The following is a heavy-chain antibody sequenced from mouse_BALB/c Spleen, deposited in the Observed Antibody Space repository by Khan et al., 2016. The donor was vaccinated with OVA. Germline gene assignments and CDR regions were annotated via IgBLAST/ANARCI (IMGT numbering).Heavy chain of an antibody. V-gene: IGHV1S136*01. CDR3: ATNYRYDVYFDY. J-gene: IGHJ2*01. CDR2: IYPFNDDP. Sequence: VQLQQSGPELVKPGASVKMSCKASGYTFTSYVLHWLRQKPGQGLEWIGYIYPFNDDPKYNEKFKGEATLTSDKSSTTAYMELSSLTSEDSAVYYCATNYRYDVYFDYWGQGTTLTVSS. CDR1: GYTFTSYV. D-gene: IGHD2-14*01.